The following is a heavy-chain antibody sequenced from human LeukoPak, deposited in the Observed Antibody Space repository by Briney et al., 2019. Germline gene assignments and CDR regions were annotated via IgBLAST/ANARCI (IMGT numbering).Heavy chain of an antibody. CDR1: GFTFSSYG. J-gene: IGHJ4*02. Sequence: GGSLRLSCAASGFTFSSYGMHWVRQAPGKGLEWVAFIRYDGSNKYYADSVKGRFTISRDNSKNTLYLQMNSLRAEDTAVYYCAKEVGTIFGGVYYFDYWGQGTLVTVSS. CDR3: AKEVGTIFGGVYYFDY. V-gene: IGHV3-30*02. D-gene: IGHD3-3*01. CDR2: IRYDGSNK.